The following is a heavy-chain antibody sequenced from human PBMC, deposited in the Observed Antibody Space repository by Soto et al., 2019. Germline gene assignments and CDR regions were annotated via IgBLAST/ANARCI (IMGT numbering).Heavy chain of an antibody. V-gene: IGHV1-3*01. Sequence: ASVKVSCKASGYTFTSYAMHWVRQAPGQRLEWMGWINAGNGNTKYSQKFQGRVTITRDTSASTAYMELSSLRSDDTAMYYCARGGGPYVWFNEFWGQGTQVTVSS. CDR1: GYTFTSYA. J-gene: IGHJ4*02. CDR2: INAGNGNT. D-gene: IGHD3-16*01. CDR3: ARGGGPYVWFNEF.